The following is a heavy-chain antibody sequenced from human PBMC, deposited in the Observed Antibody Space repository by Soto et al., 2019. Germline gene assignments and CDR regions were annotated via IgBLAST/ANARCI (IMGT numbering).Heavy chain of an antibody. Sequence: PSETLSLTCTVSGGSISSYYWSWIRQPPGKGLEWIGYIYYSGSTNYNPSLKSRVTISVDTSKNQFSLKLSSVTAADTAVYYCVRVPSPYYYGSGSAYYFDYWGQGTLVTVSS. CDR2: IYYSGST. D-gene: IGHD3-10*01. CDR3: VRVPSPYYYGSGSAYYFDY. V-gene: IGHV4-59*01. CDR1: GGSISSYY. J-gene: IGHJ4*02.